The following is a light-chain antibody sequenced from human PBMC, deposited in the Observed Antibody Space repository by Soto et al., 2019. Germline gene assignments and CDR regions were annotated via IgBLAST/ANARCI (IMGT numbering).Light chain of an antibody. CDR3: CAYAGSVV. CDR2: EGS. V-gene: IGLV2-23*01. Sequence: QSALTQPASVSGSPGQSITISCTGTSSDVGSYNLVSWYQQHPGKAPKLMIYEGSTRPSGVSNRFSGSKSGKTASLTISGLQAEDEADYYCCAYAGSVVFGGGTKLTVL. J-gene: IGLJ2*01. CDR1: SSDVGSYNL.